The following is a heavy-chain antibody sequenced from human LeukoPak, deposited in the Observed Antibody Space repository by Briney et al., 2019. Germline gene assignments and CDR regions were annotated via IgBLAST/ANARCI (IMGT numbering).Heavy chain of an antibody. CDR2: IYTSGSI. D-gene: IGHD6-13*01. CDR1: GGSISSYY. Sequence: PSETLSLTCTVSGGSISSYYWSWIRQPAGKGLEWIGRIYTSGSINYNPSLRSRVTMSVDTSKNQFSLKLSSVTAADTAVYYCEREEQQLLGWFDPWGQGTLVTVSS. V-gene: IGHV4-4*07. CDR3: EREEQQLLGWFDP. J-gene: IGHJ5*02.